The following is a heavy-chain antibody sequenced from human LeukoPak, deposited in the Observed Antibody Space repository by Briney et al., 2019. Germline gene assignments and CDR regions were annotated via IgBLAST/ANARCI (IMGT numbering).Heavy chain of an antibody. CDR3: ARGGSYDRDWFDP. V-gene: IGHV3-53*01. Sequence: GGSLRLSCAASGFTVSSNYMSWVRQAPGKGLEWVSDIYSGGSTHYADSVKGRFTISRDNSKNTLYLQMNSLRAEDTAVYYCARGGSYDRDWFDPWGQGTLVTVSS. D-gene: IGHD5-12*01. J-gene: IGHJ5*02. CDR2: IYSGGST. CDR1: GFTVSSNY.